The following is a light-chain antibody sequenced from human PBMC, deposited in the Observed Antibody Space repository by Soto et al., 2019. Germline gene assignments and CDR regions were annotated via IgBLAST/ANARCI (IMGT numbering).Light chain of an antibody. J-gene: IGKJ1*01. Sequence: DIQMTQSPSTLSASVGDRVTITCRASQSISGWLAWYQQKPGKAPKLLIYDVSSLESGVPSRLSGSGSGTEFTLAISSLQPDDFTTYYCQQYNSYPWTFGQGTKVDI. V-gene: IGKV1-5*01. CDR1: QSISGW. CDR3: QQYNSYPWT. CDR2: DVS.